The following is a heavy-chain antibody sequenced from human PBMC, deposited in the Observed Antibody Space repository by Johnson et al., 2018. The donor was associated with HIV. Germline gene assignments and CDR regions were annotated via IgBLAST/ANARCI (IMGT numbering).Heavy chain of an antibody. CDR3: ASGSGSYLSAFDI. D-gene: IGHD1-26*01. CDR2: IRYDGSNK. J-gene: IGHJ3*02. V-gene: IGHV3-30*02. Sequence: QMLLVESGGGVVQPGGSLRLSCAASRFTFKNYWMTWVRQAPGKGLEWVAFIRYDGSNKYYADSVTGRFTISRDNAKNSLYLQMNSLRAEDTALYYCASGSGSYLSAFDIWGQGTMVTVSS. CDR1: RFTFKNYW.